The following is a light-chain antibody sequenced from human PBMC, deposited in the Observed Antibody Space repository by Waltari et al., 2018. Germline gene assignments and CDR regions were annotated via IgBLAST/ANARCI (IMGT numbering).Light chain of an antibody. CDR2: DVS. V-gene: IGLV2-23*02. CDR3: CSCAGSRDFYV. CDR1: SNDVGSNNL. J-gene: IGLJ1*01. Sequence: QSALTQPASVSGSPGQSITISCTGTSNDVGSNNLLSWNQQLPGKAHKLMIYDVSKRPSGVSNRFSCSKHGNTASLTISGRQAEDDADYHCCSCAGSRDFYVYCTGTKVTVL.